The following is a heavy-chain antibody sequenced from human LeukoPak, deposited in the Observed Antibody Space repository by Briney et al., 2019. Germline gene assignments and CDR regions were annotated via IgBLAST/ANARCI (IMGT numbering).Heavy chain of an antibody. J-gene: IGHJ4*02. V-gene: IGHV3-48*03. CDR2: ISTSGSTI. CDR3: ARVTAAQDY. Sequence: GGSLRLSCAASGFTFSSYEMNWVRQAPGKGLEWVSYISTSGSTIYYADSVKGRFTISRDNAKNSLYLQMNSLRAEDTAVYYCARVTAAQDYWGQGTLVTVSS. CDR1: GFTFSSYE. D-gene: IGHD6-13*01.